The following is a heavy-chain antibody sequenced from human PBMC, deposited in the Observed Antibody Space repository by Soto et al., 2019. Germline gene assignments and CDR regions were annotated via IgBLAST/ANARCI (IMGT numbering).Heavy chain of an antibody. D-gene: IGHD3-22*01. Sequence: XGSLRRAAAASGFTFGSSSMSWVRQAPGKGLEWVSAISGSGGSTYYADSVKGRFTISRGNSKNTLYLQMNSLRAEDTAVYYCAKDLAYYYDSSGPSGIDYWGQGTLVTVSS. V-gene: IGHV3-23*01. CDR2: ISGSGGST. CDR3: AKDLAYYYDSSGPSGIDY. J-gene: IGHJ4*02. CDR1: GFTFGSSS.